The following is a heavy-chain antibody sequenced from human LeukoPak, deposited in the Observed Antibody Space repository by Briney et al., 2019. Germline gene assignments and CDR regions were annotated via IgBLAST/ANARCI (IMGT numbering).Heavy chain of an antibody. CDR2: IYYSGST. CDR1: GGSISSYY. V-gene: IGHV4-59*01. CDR3: ARVLTYGSGSYYNYYYYGMDV. Sequence: SETLSLTCTVSGGSISSYYWSWIRQPPGKGLEWIGYIYYSGSTNYNPSLKSRVTISVDTSKNQFSLKLSSVTAADTAVYYCARVLTYGSGSYYNYYYYGMDVWGQGTTVTVSS. D-gene: IGHD3-10*01. J-gene: IGHJ6*02.